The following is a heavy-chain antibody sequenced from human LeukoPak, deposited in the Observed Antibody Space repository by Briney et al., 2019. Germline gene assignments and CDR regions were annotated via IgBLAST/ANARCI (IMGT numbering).Heavy chain of an antibody. CDR3: ARGRSSRNRPRLDY. V-gene: IGHV4-34*01. Sequence: SETLSLTCAVYGGSFSGYYWSWIRQPPGKGLEWIGEINHSGSTNYNPSLKSRVTISADTSKNQFSLKLSSVTAADTAVYYCARGRSSRNRPRLDYWGQGTLVTVSS. CDR1: GGSFSGYY. J-gene: IGHJ4*02. CDR2: INHSGST. D-gene: IGHD1-14*01.